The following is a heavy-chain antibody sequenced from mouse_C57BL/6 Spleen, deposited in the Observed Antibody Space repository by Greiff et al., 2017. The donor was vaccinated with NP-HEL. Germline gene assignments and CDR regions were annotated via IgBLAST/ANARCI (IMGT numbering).Heavy chain of an antibody. D-gene: IGHD2-4*01. V-gene: IGHV5-6*01. Sequence: EVHLVESGGDLVKPGGSLKLSCAASGFTFSSYGMSWVRQTPDKRLEWVATISSGGSYTYYPDSVKGRFTISRDNAKNTLYLQMSSLKSEDTAMYYCASYDYDRGAWFAYWGQGTLVTVSA. J-gene: IGHJ3*01. CDR2: ISSGGSYT. CDR3: ASYDYDRGAWFAY. CDR1: GFTFSSYG.